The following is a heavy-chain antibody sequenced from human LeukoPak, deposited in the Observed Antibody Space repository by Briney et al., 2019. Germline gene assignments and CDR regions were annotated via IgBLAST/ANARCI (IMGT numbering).Heavy chain of an antibody. V-gene: IGHV4-4*07. J-gene: IGHJ5*02. D-gene: IGHD6-19*01. CDR3: ARSLGYSSTFVQEGWFHP. CDR2: SYTSGSS. Sequence: SETLSLTCTVSGDSISSYYWSWIRQPAGKGLEWIGRSYTSGSSNYNPSLKSRVTMSVDTSKNQLSLKLSSVTAADTAVYFCARSLGYSSTFVQEGWFHPWGQGTLVTVSS. CDR1: GDSISSYY.